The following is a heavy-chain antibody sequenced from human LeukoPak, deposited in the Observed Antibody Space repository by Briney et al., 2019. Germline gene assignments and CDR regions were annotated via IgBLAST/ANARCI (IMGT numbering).Heavy chain of an antibody. Sequence: SETLSLTCTVSGGSIRSHYWSWIRQPPGKGLEWVGYIYYSGSTNYNPCLKSRVTISVDTSKNQFSLKLSSVTAADTAVYYCARDRGDYDSSGYYGYFDYWGQGALVTVSS. J-gene: IGHJ4*02. CDR3: ARDRGDYDSSGYYGYFDY. CDR2: IYYSGST. D-gene: IGHD3-22*01. CDR1: GGSIRSHY. V-gene: IGHV4-59*11.